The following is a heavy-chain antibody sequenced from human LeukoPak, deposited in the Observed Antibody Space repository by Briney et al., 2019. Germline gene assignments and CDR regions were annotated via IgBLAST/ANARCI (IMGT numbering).Heavy chain of an antibody. CDR3: ARRRPGFFAFDI. V-gene: IGHV3-74*01. Sequence: GGSLRLSCAASGFTFSSYWMHWVRQGPGKGLVWVSRINSDGSNTSYADSVKGGFTISRDNAKSTLYLQVNSLRAEDTAVYYCARRRPGFFAFDIWGQGTMVTVCS. CDR1: GFTFSSYW. CDR2: INSDGSNT. J-gene: IGHJ3*02.